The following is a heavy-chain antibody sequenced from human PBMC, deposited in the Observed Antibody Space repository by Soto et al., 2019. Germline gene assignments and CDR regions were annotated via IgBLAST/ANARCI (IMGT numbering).Heavy chain of an antibody. CDR1: GGSIGRSGYY. CDR2: IYYSGST. CDR3: ATRGYSGYDDIDY. D-gene: IGHD5-12*01. V-gene: IGHV4-39*01. J-gene: IGHJ4*02. Sequence: ALFPTCTVPGGSIGRSGYYSGRNRRAPGKGLEWNGSIYYSGSTYYNPSLKSRVTISVDTSKNQFSLKLSSVTAADTAVYYCATRGYSGYDDIDYWGQGTLVTVSS.